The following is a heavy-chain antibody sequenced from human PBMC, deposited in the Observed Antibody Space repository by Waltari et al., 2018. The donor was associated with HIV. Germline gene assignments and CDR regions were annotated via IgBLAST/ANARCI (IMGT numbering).Heavy chain of an antibody. CDR2: IYYSGST. V-gene: IGHV4-39*01. CDR1: GGSISSSSYY. CDR3: ARGVYDKGAFDI. J-gene: IGHJ3*02. D-gene: IGHD3-22*01. Sequence: QLQLQESGPGLVKPSETLSLTCTVSGGSISSSSYYWGWIRQPPGKGLEWIGSIYYSGSTYYNPSLKSRVTISVDTSKNQFSLKLSSVTAADTAVYYCARGVYDKGAFDIWGQGTMVTVSS.